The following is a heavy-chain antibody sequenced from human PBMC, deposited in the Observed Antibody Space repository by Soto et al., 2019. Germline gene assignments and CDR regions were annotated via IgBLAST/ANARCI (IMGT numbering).Heavy chain of an antibody. CDR3: AREADFASSGYVLDY. V-gene: IGHV3-21*01. J-gene: IGHJ4*02. CDR1: GFTFSGFS. CDR2: VTSSPSSM. Sequence: GGSLRLSCAASGFTFSGFSMNWVRQAPGKGLEWVSSVTSSPSSMFYADSVKGRFTISRDDARDSLFLQMNSLRADDTAVYYCAREADFASSGYVLDYWGLGTLVTVSS. D-gene: IGHD3-22*01.